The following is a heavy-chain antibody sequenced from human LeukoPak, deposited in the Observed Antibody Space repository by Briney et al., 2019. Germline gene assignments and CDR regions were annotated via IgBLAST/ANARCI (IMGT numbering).Heavy chain of an antibody. V-gene: IGHV1-69*04. Sequence: SVRVSCKASGGTFSSYAISWVRQAPGQGLEWMGRITPILGIANYAQKFQGRVTITADKSTSTAYMELSSLRSEDTAVYYCASPGASNIVVSRTNYGMDVWGQGTTVTVSS. CDR1: GGTFSSYA. CDR3: ASPGASNIVVSRTNYGMDV. J-gene: IGHJ6*02. D-gene: IGHD2-2*01. CDR2: ITPILGIA.